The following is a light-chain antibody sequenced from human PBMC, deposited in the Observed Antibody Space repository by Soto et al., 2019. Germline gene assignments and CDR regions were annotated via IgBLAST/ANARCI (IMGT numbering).Light chain of an antibody. CDR2: GAS. J-gene: IGKJ1*01. CDR1: QSCSSN. CDR3: QQYNNWPPWT. V-gene: IGKV3-15*01. Sequence: EIVMTQSPATLSVSPGERATLSCRPSQSCSSNLAGYQQKPGQAPRLLIYGASTRATGIPARFSGSGSGTEFTLTISSLQSEDFAVYYCQQYNNWPPWTFGQGTKVDI.